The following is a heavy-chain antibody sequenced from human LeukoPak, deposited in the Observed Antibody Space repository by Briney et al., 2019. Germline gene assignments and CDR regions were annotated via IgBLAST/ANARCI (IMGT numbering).Heavy chain of an antibody. CDR1: TFSFRNFA. J-gene: IGHJ3*02. Sequence: GGSLRLSCAASTFSFRNFAMSWVRQAPGKGLEWVAYISSSSSTLHYADPVKGRFTISRDNAKNSLYLQMNSLRDEDTAVYYCARDGRPFDIWGQGTMVTVSS. CDR3: ARDGRPFDI. CDR2: ISSSSSTL. V-gene: IGHV3-48*02.